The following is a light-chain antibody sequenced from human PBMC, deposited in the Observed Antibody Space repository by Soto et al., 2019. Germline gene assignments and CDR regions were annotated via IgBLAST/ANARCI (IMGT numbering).Light chain of an antibody. Sequence: DIQITQSPSSLSASVGDRVVITCRASQTIGSHLNWYQQKPGKAPHLLIYDVASLESGVPSRFSGSGSGTDFTLTISNLQPEDFATYYCQQSHRNLLIFGPGTKVDNK. V-gene: IGKV1-39*01. CDR1: QTIGSH. CDR2: DVA. CDR3: QQSHRNLLI. J-gene: IGKJ3*01.